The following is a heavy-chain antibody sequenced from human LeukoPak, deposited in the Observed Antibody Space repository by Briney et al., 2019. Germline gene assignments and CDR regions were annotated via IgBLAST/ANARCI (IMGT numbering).Heavy chain of an antibody. D-gene: IGHD1-26*01. Sequence: SETLSLTCTVSGGSISSSYWSWIRQPPGKGLEWIGYISYSGSTNNNPSLKSRVTISVDTSKNQFSLKLSSVTAADTAVYYCASSIPGASRIWFNPWGQGTPVTVSS. CDR2: ISYSGST. CDR3: ASSIPGASRIWFNP. J-gene: IGHJ5*02. CDR1: GGSISSSY. V-gene: IGHV4-59*01.